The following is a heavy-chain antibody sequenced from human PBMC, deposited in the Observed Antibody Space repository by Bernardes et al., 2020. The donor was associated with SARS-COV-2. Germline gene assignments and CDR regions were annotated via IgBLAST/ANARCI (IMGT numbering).Heavy chain of an antibody. Sequence: GGSLRLSCVDSGFTFSRHAMSWVRLAPGRELEWVAGITGDSKKIFYADSVKGRFTISKDFSRNNAYLQMSSLTAEDTAVYYCARDYVVGDSLWYFDLWGRGTLVTVSS. D-gene: IGHD2-21*01. CDR3: ARDYVVGDSLWYFDL. V-gene: IGHV3-23*01. CDR1: GFTFSRHA. CDR2: ITGDSKKI. J-gene: IGHJ2*01.